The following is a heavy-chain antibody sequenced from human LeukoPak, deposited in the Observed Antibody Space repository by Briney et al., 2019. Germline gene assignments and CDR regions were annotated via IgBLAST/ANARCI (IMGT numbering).Heavy chain of an antibody. CDR1: GGSISSRVHY. D-gene: IGHD3-10*01. CDR3: ARRGGSGRSFDY. CDR2: IYYSGST. V-gene: IGHV4-39*07. Sequence: PSETLSLTCSVSGGSISSRVHYWGWIRQPPGKGLEWIGCIYYSGSTYYNPSLTSRVTISMDMSKNQFSLKLSSVTAADTAVYYCARRGGSGRSFDYWGQGTLVTVSS. J-gene: IGHJ4*02.